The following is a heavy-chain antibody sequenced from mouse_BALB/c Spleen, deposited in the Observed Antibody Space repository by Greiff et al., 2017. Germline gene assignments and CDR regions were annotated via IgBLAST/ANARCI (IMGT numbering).Heavy chain of an antibody. V-gene: IGHV1S135*01. CDR3: ASDGTTRDYAMDY. D-gene: IGHD2-14*01. J-gene: IGHJ4*01. Sequence: EVQLQQSGPELVKPGASVKVSCKASGYAFTSYNMYWVKQSHGKSLEWIGYIDPYNGGTSYNQKFTGKATLTVNKSSSTAYMHLNSLTSEDSAVYYCASDGTTRDYAMDYWGQGTSVTVSS. CDR2: IDPYNGGT. CDR1: GYAFTSYN.